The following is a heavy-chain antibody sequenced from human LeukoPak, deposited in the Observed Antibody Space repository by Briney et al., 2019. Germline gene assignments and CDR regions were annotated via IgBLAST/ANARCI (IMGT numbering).Heavy chain of an antibody. CDR2: IYYSGST. V-gene: IGHV4-38-2*02. D-gene: IGHD6-13*01. CDR1: GYSITSGHY. Sequence: SETLSLTCTVSGYSITSGHYWGWIRQPPGKGLEWIGYIYYSGSTNYNPSLKSRVTISVDTSKNQFSLKLSSVTAADTAVYYCARNIAAAFFDYWGQGTLVTVSS. CDR3: ARNIAAAFFDY. J-gene: IGHJ4*02.